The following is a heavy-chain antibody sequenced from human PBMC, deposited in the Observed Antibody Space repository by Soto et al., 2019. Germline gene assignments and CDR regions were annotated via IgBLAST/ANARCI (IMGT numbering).Heavy chain of an antibody. Sequence: PXGSLRLSGAASGFTFSSYAMHWVRQAAGKGLEWVAVISYDGSNKYYADSVKGRFTISRDNSKNTLYLQMNSLRAEDTAVYYCARESGKYQLLLLNWFDPWGQGTLVTVSS. CDR3: ARESGKYQLLLLNWFDP. CDR1: GFTFSSYA. J-gene: IGHJ5*02. CDR2: ISYDGSNK. D-gene: IGHD2-2*01. V-gene: IGHV3-30-3*01.